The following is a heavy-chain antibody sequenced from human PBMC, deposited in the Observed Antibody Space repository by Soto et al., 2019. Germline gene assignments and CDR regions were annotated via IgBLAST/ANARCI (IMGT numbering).Heavy chain of an antibody. CDR1: GFTFSSYA. D-gene: IGHD2-15*01. Sequence: QVQLVESGGGVVQPGRSLSLSCAGSGFTFSSYAMHWVRQAPGKGLEWVAVISYDGSDKDYADSEKGRFTISRDNSKNRLYLQMNSLRPEDTAVDYCAKAEVGGEDCSGGSRYVIDCWGQGTLVTVSS. CDR2: ISYDGSDK. V-gene: IGHV3-30*18. CDR3: AKAEVGGEDCSGGSRYVIDC. J-gene: IGHJ4*02.